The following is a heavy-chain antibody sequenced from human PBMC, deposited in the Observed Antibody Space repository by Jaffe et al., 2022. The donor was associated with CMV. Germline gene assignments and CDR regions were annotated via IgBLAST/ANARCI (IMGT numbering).Heavy chain of an antibody. J-gene: IGHJ5*02. CDR3: ARDQWSEEEWELLEGMGGWFDP. CDR2: IKQDGSEK. Sequence: EVQLVESGGGLVQPGGSLRLSCAASGFTFSSYWMSWVRQAPGKGLEWVANIKQDGSEKYYVDSVKGRFTISRDNAKNSLYLQMNSLRAEDTAVYYCARDQWSEEEWELLEGMGGWFDPWGQGTLVTVSS. CDR1: GFTFSSYW. D-gene: IGHD1-26*01. V-gene: IGHV3-7*01.